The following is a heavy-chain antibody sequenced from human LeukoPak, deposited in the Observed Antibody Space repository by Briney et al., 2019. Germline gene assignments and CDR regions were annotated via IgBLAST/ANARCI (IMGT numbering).Heavy chain of an antibody. CDR1: GFTFSSYA. Sequence: PGGSLRLSCAASGFTFSSYAMSWVRQAPGKGLEWVSAISGSGGSTYYADSVKGRFTISRDNSKNTLYLQMDSLRAEDTAVYYCHYDFWSGYYVFDYWGQGTLVTVSS. CDR3: HYDFWSGYYVFDY. J-gene: IGHJ4*02. CDR2: ISGSGGST. D-gene: IGHD3-3*01. V-gene: IGHV3-23*01.